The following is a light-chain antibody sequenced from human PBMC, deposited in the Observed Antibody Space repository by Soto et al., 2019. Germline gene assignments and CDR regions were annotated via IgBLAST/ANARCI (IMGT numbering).Light chain of an antibody. V-gene: IGKV1-33*01. J-gene: IGKJ3*01. CDR2: DAS. Sequence: DIQMTQSPSSLSASVGDRVTITCQASQDISNYLNWYQQKPGKAPKLLIYDASNLDTVVPSRFSGSGSGTDFTFTISSLQPEDIATYYCQQYDNLPPFTFGPGTKVDIK. CDR3: QQYDNLPPFT. CDR1: QDISNY.